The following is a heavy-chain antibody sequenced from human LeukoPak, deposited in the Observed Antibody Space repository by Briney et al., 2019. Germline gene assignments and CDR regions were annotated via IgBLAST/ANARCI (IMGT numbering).Heavy chain of an antibody. Sequence: GGSLRLSCAASGFTFSSYWMSWVRQAPGKGLEWVANIKQDGSEKYYVDSVKGRFTISRDNAKNSLYLQTNSLRAEDTAVYYCARRALRYCSSTSCPAQYYGVDVWGKGTTVTVSS. CDR3: ARRALRYCSSTSCPAQYYGVDV. J-gene: IGHJ6*04. V-gene: IGHV3-7*03. D-gene: IGHD2-2*01. CDR2: IKQDGSEK. CDR1: GFTFSSYW.